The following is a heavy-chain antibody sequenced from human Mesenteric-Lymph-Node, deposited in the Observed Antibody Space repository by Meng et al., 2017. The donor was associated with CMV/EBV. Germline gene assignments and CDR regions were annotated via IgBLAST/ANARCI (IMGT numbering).Heavy chain of an antibody. V-gene: IGHV3-21*04. CDR1: GFTFSSYS. Sequence: GESLKISCAASGFTFSSYSMNWVRQAPGKGLEWVSSISSSSSYIYYADSVKGRFTISRDNSKNTLYLQMNSLRAEDTAVYYCAKESNPNYYFYGMDVWGQGTTVTVSS. D-gene: IGHD2/OR15-2a*01. J-gene: IGHJ6*02. CDR3: AKESNPNYYFYGMDV. CDR2: ISSSSSYI.